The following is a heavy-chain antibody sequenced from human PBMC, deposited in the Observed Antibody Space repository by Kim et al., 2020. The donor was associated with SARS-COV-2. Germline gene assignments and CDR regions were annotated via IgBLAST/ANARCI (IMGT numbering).Heavy chain of an antibody. CDR2: ISAYNGNT. CDR3: ARVGSSTSWGELDFDY. CDR1: GYTFTSYG. Sequence: ASVKVSCKASGYTFTSYGISWVRQAPGQGLEWMGWISAYNGNTNYAQKLQGRVTMTTDTSTSTAYMELRSLRSDDTAVYYCARVGSSTSWGELDFDYWGQGTLVTVSS. D-gene: IGHD2-2*01. V-gene: IGHV1-18*04. J-gene: IGHJ4*02.